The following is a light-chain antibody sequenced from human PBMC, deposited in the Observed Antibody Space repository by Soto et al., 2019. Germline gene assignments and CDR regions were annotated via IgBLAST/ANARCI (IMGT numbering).Light chain of an antibody. V-gene: IGKV3-15*01. Sequence: EIVMTQSPATLSVSPGERATLSCRASQSVSSKLAWYQQKPGQGPRLLIYGASTRATGIPARFSGSGSGTECTLTISSLQYHHFAVPYCQHYSPWLWTFGQGTKVEIK. J-gene: IGKJ1*01. CDR2: GAS. CDR1: QSVSSK. CDR3: QHYSPWLWT.